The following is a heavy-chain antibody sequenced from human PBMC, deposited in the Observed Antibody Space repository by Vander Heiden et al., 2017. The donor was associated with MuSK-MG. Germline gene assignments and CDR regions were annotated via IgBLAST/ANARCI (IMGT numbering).Heavy chain of an antibody. D-gene: IGHD2-15*01. Sequence: FTFSSYSMNWVRQAPGQGLEWVSYISSGSNTIYYADSVKGRFTISRDNAKNSLYLQMNSLRAEDTAVYYCARTGYCTGGSCPLDYWGQGTLVTVSS. J-gene: IGHJ4*02. CDR2: ISSGSNTI. V-gene: IGHV3-48*01. CDR1: FTFSSYS. CDR3: ARTGYCTGGSCPLDY.